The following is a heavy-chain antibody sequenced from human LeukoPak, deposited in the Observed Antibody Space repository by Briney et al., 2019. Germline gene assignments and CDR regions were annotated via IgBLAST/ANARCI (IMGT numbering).Heavy chain of an antibody. CDR1: GFTFSSYA. CDR2: ISYDGSNK. V-gene: IGHV3-30-3*01. CDR3: ARSDGSTYPDY. D-gene: IGHD2-2*01. J-gene: IGHJ4*02. Sequence: GRSLRLSCAASGFTFSSYAVHWVRQAPGKGLEWVAVISYDGSNKYYADSVKGRFTISRDNSKNTLYLQMNSLRAEDTAVYYCARSDGSTYPDYWGQGTLVTVSS.